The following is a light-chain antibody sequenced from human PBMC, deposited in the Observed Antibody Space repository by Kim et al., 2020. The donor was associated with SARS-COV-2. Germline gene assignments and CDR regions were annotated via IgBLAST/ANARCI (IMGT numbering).Light chain of an antibody. CDR1: QSVSSN. J-gene: IGKJ2*01. Sequence: EIVMTQSPATLSVSPGERATLSCRASQSVSSNLAWYQQKPGQAPRLLIYGASTRATGIPARFSGSGSGTEFTLTISSLQSEDFAVYYCQQYNNWPPMYTFGQEAKLEIK. CDR3: QQYNNWPPMYT. V-gene: IGKV3-15*01. CDR2: GAS.